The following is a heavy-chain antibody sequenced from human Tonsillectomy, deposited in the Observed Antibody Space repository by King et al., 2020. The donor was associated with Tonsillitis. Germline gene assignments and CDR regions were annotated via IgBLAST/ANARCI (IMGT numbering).Heavy chain of an antibody. V-gene: IGHV1-2*02. J-gene: IGHJ4*02. D-gene: IGHD3-9*01. Sequence: VQLVQSGAEVKKPGASVKVSCKASGYTFTGDYMHWVRQAPGQGLEWMGWINPNSGGTDYAQKFQGRVTMTTDTSTSTAYMELSRLRSDDTAVYYCSRDPKSGEKFDVLTGYQYYFDHWGQGTLLTVSS. CDR2: INPNSGGT. CDR1: GYTFTGDY. CDR3: SRDPKSGEKFDVLTGYQYYFDH.